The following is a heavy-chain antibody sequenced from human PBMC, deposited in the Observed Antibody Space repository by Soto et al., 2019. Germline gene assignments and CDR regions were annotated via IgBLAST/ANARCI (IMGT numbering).Heavy chain of an antibody. D-gene: IGHD4-4*01. CDR2: ISGSGGST. CDR3: AKTSTVTTPFDYMDG. CDR1: GFTFSSYA. Sequence: GGSLRLSCAASGFTFSSYAMSWVRQAPGKGLEWVSAISGSGGSTYYADSVKGRFTISRDNSKNTLYLQMNSLRAEDTAVHYCAKTSTVTTPFDYMDGWGKGTTVTVSS. J-gene: IGHJ6*03. V-gene: IGHV3-23*01.